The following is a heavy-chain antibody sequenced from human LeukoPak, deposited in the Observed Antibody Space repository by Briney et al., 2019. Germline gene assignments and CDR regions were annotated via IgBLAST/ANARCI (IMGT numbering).Heavy chain of an antibody. CDR2: INQDGSEK. V-gene: IGHV3-7*01. J-gene: IGHJ4*02. CDR3: VRDDYDFRSGYQRYFEF. Sequence: GGSLRLSCAASGFSFSTYAMTWVRQAPGKGLEWVANINQDGSEKYYVDSVEGRFTISRDSVKNSLYLQMTSVRADDTAMYYCVRDDYDFRSGYQRYFEFWGQGTLVTVSS. CDR1: GFSFSTYA. D-gene: IGHD3-3*01.